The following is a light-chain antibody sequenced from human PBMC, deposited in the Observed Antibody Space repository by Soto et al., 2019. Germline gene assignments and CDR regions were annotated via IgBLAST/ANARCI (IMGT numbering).Light chain of an antibody. CDR3: QELNSYPRT. Sequence: IQMTQSPSTLSASVGDRVTITCLASQSISSWLAWYQQKPEKAPKLLIYDAFSLESGVPSRFSGSGSGTEFTLTISSLQPEDFATYYCQELNSYPRTFGQGTRLEI. CDR1: QSISSW. CDR2: DAF. V-gene: IGKV1-5*01. J-gene: IGKJ5*01.